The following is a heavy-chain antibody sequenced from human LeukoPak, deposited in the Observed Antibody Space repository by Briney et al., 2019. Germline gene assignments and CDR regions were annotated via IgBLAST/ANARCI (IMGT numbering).Heavy chain of an antibody. CDR1: GFTFSSYA. D-gene: IGHD2-21*01. J-gene: IGHJ4*02. CDR3: AKDMWWWDGIDY. CDR2: ISGSGGST. V-gene: IGHV3-23*01. Sequence: PGGSPRLSCAASGFTFSSYAMSWVRQAPGKGLEWVSAISGSGGSTYYADSVKGRFTISRDNSKNTLYLQMNSLRAEDTAVYYCAKDMWWWDGIDYWGQGTLVTVSS.